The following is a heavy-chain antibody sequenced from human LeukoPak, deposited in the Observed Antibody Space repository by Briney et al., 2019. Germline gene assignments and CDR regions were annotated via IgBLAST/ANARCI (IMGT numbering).Heavy chain of an antibody. D-gene: IGHD2-2*01. V-gene: IGHV4-38-2*02. CDR1: AYSISSGFY. J-gene: IGHJ6*03. CDR3: ARVGSATTLYYMDV. CDR2: IYHSGST. Sequence: SETLSLTCTVSAYSISSGFYWGWIRQPPGKGLEWIGSIYHSGSTYYNPSLKSRVTISVDTSKNQFSLKLSSVTAADTAVYYCARVGSATTLYYMDVWGKGTTVTISS.